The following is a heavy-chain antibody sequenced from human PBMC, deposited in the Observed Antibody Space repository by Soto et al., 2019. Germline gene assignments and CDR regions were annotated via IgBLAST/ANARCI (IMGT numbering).Heavy chain of an antibody. CDR1: GGSISSGGYY. Sequence: PSETLSLTCTVSGGSISSGGYYWSWIRQHPGKGLEWIGCIYYSGSTYYNPSLKSRVTISVDTSKNQSSLKLSSVTAADTAVYYCARWTRVDYYDSSGYYDYWGQGTLVTVSS. D-gene: IGHD3-22*01. CDR2: IYYSGST. J-gene: IGHJ4*02. V-gene: IGHV4-31*03. CDR3: ARWTRVDYYDSSGYYDY.